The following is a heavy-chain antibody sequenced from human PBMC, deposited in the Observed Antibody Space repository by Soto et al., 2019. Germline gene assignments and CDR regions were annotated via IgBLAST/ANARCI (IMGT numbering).Heavy chain of an antibody. V-gene: IGHV5-10-1*01. CDR1: GYRFTSYW. CDR3: ARNPPDNGSVGYYYYGMDV. J-gene: IGHJ6*02. CDR2: IDPSDSYT. Sequence: XESLKVSCQCSGYRFTSYWSSLVRQMPGKGLEWMGRIDPSDSYTNYSPSFQGHVTISADKSISTAYLQWSSLKASDTAMYYCARNPPDNGSVGYYYYGMDVWGQGTTVTVSS. D-gene: IGHD2-8*01.